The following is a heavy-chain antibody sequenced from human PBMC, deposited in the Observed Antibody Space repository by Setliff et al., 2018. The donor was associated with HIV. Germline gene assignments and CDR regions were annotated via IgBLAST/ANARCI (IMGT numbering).Heavy chain of an antibody. D-gene: IGHD3-10*01. V-gene: IGHV3-53*01. J-gene: IGHJ4*01. CDR1: GFTVSRNH. CDR2: IYSDNRT. CDR3: ARVAAYGSLV. Sequence: GGSLRLSCAASGFTVSRNHMSWVRQAPGKGLEWVSIIYSDNRTYYADSVKGRFTISRDTSKNTLYLQMNSLRAEDTAVFYCARVAAYGSLVWGQGTLVTVSS.